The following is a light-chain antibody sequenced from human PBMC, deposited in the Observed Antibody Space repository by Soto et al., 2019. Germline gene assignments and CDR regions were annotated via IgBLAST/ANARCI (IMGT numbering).Light chain of an antibody. V-gene: IGLV2-14*01. J-gene: IGLJ1*01. Sequence: ALTQPASVSGSPGQSITISCTGTSSDVGGYNYVSWYQQHPGKAPKLMIYEVSNRPSGVSNRFSGSKSGNTASLTISGLQAEDEADYYCSSYTSSSTNVFGTGTKVTVL. CDR3: SSYTSSSTNV. CDR2: EVS. CDR1: SSDVGGYNY.